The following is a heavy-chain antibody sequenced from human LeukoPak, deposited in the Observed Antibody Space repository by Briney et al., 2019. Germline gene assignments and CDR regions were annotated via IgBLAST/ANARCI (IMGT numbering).Heavy chain of an antibody. CDR2: MFPSGST. CDR1: GGSISSGGYY. CDR3: ARGYCSSTSCTLLDAFHI. D-gene: IGHD2-2*01. V-gene: IGHV4-30-2*01. Sequence: SETLSLTCTVSGGSISSGGYYWSWIRQPPGKGLEWIGYMFPSGSTHYNPSLKSRVTISVDRSKNRLSLKLGSVTAADTAMYYCARGYCSSTSCTLLDAFHIWGQGTMVTVSS. J-gene: IGHJ3*02.